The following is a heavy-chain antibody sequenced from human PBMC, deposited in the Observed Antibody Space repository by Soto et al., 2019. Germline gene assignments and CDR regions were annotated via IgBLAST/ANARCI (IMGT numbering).Heavy chain of an antibody. CDR2: ISYDGSNK. CDR3: ARDPLPTAYCISTFCYRLPWFDP. Sequence: QVQLVESGGGVVQPGRSLRLSCAASGFTFSSYAMHWVRQAPGKGLEWVAVISYDGSNKYYADSVKGRFTISRDNSKNRRWLQMNWRRAGDTAVYYCARDPLPTAYCISTFCYRLPWFDPWGQGALVTVSS. D-gene: IGHD2-2*01. V-gene: IGHV3-30-3*01. J-gene: IGHJ5*02. CDR1: GFTFSSYA.